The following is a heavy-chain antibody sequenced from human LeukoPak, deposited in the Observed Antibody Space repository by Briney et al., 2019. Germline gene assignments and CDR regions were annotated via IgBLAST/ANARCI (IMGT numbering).Heavy chain of an antibody. V-gene: IGHV3-11*04. CDR2: ISSSGSTI. CDR3: ARDRLRYFDPPWFDP. CDR1: GFTFSDYY. J-gene: IGHJ5*02. Sequence: GGSLRLSCAASGFTFSDYYMSWIRQAPGKGLEWVSYISSSGSTIYYADSVKGRFTISRDNAKNSLYLQMNSLRAEDTAVYYCARDRLRYFDPPWFDPWGQGTLVTVSS. D-gene: IGHD3-9*01.